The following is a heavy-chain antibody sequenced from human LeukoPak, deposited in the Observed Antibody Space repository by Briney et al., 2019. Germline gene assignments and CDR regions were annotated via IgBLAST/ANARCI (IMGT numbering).Heavy chain of an antibody. CDR3: ARGSVLLWFGELLI. CDR1: GGTFSSYA. J-gene: IGHJ4*02. Sequence: VASVKVSCKASGGTFSSYAISWVRQAPGQGLEWMGGIIPIFGTANYAQKFQGRVTITADESTSTAYMELSRLRSDDTAVYYCARGSVLLWFGELLIWGQGTLVTVSS. V-gene: IGHV1-69*13. CDR2: IIPIFGTA. D-gene: IGHD3-10*01.